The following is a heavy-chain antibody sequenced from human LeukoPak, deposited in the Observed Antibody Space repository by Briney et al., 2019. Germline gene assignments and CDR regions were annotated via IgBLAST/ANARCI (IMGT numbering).Heavy chain of an antibody. CDR1: GGSISSSSYY. J-gene: IGHJ5*02. Sequence: SETLSLTCTVSGGSISSSSYYWGWIRQPPGKGLEWIGSIYYSGSTYYNPSLKSRVTISVDTSKNQFSLKLSSVTAADTAVYYCARVAYDFWSGSRWFDPWGQGTLVTVSS. CDR2: IYYSGST. CDR3: ARVAYDFWSGSRWFDP. V-gene: IGHV4-39*07. D-gene: IGHD3-3*01.